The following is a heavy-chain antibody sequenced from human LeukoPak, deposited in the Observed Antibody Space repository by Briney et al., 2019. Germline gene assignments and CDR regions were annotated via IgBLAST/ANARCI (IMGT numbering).Heavy chain of an antibody. CDR3: ARDLTYSSGWYALGNWFGP. D-gene: IGHD6-19*01. CDR1: GYTFTSYG. Sequence: GASVKVSCKASGYTFTSYGISWVRQAPGQGLEWMGWISAYNGNTNYAQKLQGRVTMTTDTSTSTAYMELRSLRSDDTAVYYCARDLTYSSGWYALGNWFGPWAREPWSPSPQ. V-gene: IGHV1-18*01. CDR2: ISAYNGNT. J-gene: IGHJ5*02.